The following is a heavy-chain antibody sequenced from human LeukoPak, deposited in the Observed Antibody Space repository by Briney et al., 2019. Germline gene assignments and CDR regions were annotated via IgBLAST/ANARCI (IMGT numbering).Heavy chain of an antibody. CDR3: ARSPSSFDP. CDR1: TFSFGDYT. Sequence: GGSLRLSCTASTFSFGDYTMSWVRQAPGKGLKWVSSISSRGDAIDYADSVKGRFTISRDNAKNSLYLQMNSLRAEDTAVYYCARSPSSFDPWGQGALVTVSS. CDR2: ISSRGDAI. V-gene: IGHV3-48*03. J-gene: IGHJ5*02. D-gene: IGHD3-16*02.